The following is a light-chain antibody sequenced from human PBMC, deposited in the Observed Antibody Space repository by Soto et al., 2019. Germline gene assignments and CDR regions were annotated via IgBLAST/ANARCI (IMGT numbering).Light chain of an antibody. CDR1: SSNIGAGYD. CDR2: GNS. CDR3: QSYDSSLSGSNV. V-gene: IGLV1-40*01. J-gene: IGLJ1*01. Sequence: QSVLTQPPSVSGAPGQRVTISCTGNSSNIGAGYDVHWYQQLPGTAPKPLIYGNSNRPSGVPDRFSGSKSGTSASLAITGLQAEDEADYYCQSYDSSLSGSNVFGTGTKVTV.